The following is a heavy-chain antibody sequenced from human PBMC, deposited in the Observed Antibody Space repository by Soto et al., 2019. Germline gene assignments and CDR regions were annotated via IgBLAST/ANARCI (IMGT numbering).Heavy chain of an antibody. Sequence: PSETLSLTCTVSGGSISSGDYYWGWIRQPPGKGLEWIGYIYYSGSTYYNPSLKSRVTISVDTSKNQFSLKLSSVTAADTAVYYCARDRLGYRSGGSCFGGMDVWGQGTTVTVSS. J-gene: IGHJ6*02. CDR2: IYYSGST. V-gene: IGHV4-30-4*01. D-gene: IGHD2-15*01. CDR1: GGSISSGDYY. CDR3: ARDRLGYRSGGSCFGGMDV.